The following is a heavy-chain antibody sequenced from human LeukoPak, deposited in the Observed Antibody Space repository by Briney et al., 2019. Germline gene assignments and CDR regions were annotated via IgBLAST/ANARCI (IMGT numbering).Heavy chain of an antibody. CDR3: ARSVSWGLLVRDDAFDI. D-gene: IGHD2-21*01. CDR1: GGSISSYH. J-gene: IGHJ3*02. V-gene: IGHV4-59*08. Sequence: SQTLSLTCTVSGGSISSYHWIWIRQPPGKGLEWIGYIHYSGSTNYNPSLKSRVTTSVDTSKKQFSLKLRSVTAADTAVYYCARSVSWGLLVRDDAFDIWGQGTMVTVSS. CDR2: IHYSGST.